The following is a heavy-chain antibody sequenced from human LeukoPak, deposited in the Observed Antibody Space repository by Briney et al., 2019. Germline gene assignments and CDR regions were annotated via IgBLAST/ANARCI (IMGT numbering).Heavy chain of an antibody. CDR2: IYYIGST. CDR1: GGSISNYY. CDR3: ARLHPDRDGYMRRSFDS. Sequence: SETLSLTCTVSGGSISNYYWSWIRQPPGKGLEWIGYIYYIGSTNSNPSLKSRVTISLDTSKNQFSLKRSSVTAADTAVYYCARLHPDRDGYMRRSFDSWGQGTLVTVSS. V-gene: IGHV4-59*08. J-gene: IGHJ4*02. D-gene: IGHD5-24*01.